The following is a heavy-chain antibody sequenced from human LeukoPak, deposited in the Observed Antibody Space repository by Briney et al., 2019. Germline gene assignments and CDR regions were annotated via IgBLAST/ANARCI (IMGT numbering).Heavy chain of an antibody. V-gene: IGHV3-48*02. J-gene: IGHJ6*02. CDR2: ISSSSSTM. Sequence: GGSLRLSCAASGFTFSSYSINWVRQAPGKGLEWVSYISSSSSTMYYADSVKGRFTISRDNAKNSLYVQLNSLRDEDTAVYYCARGSGSGRRGMDVWGQGTTVTVSS. CDR1: GFTFSSYS. D-gene: IGHD3-10*01. CDR3: ARGSGSGRRGMDV.